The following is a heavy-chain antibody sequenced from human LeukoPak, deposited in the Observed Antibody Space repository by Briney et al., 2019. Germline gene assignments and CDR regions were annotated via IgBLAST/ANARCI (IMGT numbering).Heavy chain of an antibody. CDR2: IYYSGST. J-gene: IGHJ4*02. CDR1: GGSISSSNYY. V-gene: IGHV4-39*01. D-gene: IGHD2-21*02. CDR3: ARAVVVTAMWIVYYFDY. Sequence: PSETLSLTCTVSGGSISSSNYYWGWIRQPPGKGLEWIGSIYYSGSTYYNPSLKSRLTISVHTPKNQLSLKLTSVTAADTAVYYCARAVVVTAMWIVYYFDYWGQGTLVTVSS.